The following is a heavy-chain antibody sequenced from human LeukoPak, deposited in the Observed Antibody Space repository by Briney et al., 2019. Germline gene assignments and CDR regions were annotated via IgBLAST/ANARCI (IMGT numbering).Heavy chain of an antibody. CDR2: IYSGGST. CDR1: GGSISSSSYY. CDR3: ERDQFAFGLFDY. Sequence: ETLSLTCTVSGGSISSSSYYWGWIRQPPGKGLEWVSVIYSGGSTYYADSVKGRFTISRDSSKNTLYLQMNSLRAEDTAVYYCERDQFAFGLFDYWGQGTLVTVSS. J-gene: IGHJ4*02. D-gene: IGHD3/OR15-3a*01. V-gene: IGHV3-53*01.